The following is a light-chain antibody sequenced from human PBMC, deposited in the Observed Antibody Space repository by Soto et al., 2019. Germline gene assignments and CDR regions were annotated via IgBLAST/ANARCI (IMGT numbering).Light chain of an antibody. CDR1: ESVSSN. CDR2: GAS. J-gene: IGKJ4*01. Sequence: EIGMTQSPATLSVSPGERATLSCRASESVSSNLAWYQQKPGQAPRLLIYGASTRDAGISARFSGSGSRTDFAITISSLQFEDFALYYCQPYNNWLTFGGGTKVEIK. V-gene: IGKV3-15*01. CDR3: QPYNNWLT.